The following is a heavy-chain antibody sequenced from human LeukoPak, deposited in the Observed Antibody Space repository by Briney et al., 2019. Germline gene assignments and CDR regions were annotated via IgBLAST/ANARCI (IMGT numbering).Heavy chain of an antibody. J-gene: IGHJ4*02. V-gene: IGHV3-23*01. CDR1: GFTFSSYA. CDR2: ISGSGGST. D-gene: IGHD3-10*01. CDR3: AKIRPPMVRGVATISIIDY. Sequence: PGGSLRLSCAASGFTFSSYAMSWVRQAPGKGLEWVSAISGSGGSTYYADSVKGRFTISRDNSKNTLYLQMNSLRAEDTAVYYCAKIRPPMVRGVATISIIDYWGQGTLVTVSS.